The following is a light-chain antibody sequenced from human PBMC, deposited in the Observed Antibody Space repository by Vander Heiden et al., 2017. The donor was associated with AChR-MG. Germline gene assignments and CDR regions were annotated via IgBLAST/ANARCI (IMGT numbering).Light chain of an antibody. Sequence: DIQMTQAPSTLSASIGDRVTMTCRASQSISRWLAWYRQKPGKAPQLLIYQASSLQVGVPSRFIGSGSGTEFTLAISSLQPDDFATYYCQQYSSHAGVETFGQGTKVEIK. CDR3: QQYSSHAGVET. CDR2: QAS. V-gene: IGKV1-5*03. J-gene: IGKJ1*01. CDR1: QSISRW.